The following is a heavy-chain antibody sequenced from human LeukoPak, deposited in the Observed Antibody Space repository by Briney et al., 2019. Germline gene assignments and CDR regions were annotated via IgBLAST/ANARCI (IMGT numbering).Heavy chain of an antibody. J-gene: IGHJ6*03. Sequence: PSETLSLTCTVSGGSISSHYWSWIRQPPGKGLEWIGYIYYSGSTNYNPSLKSRVTISVDTSKNQFSLKLSSVTAADTAVYYCAREGLHCSSTSCQGYMDVWGKGTTVTVSS. D-gene: IGHD2-2*01. V-gene: IGHV4-59*11. CDR3: AREGLHCSSTSCQGYMDV. CDR1: GGSISSHY. CDR2: IYYSGST.